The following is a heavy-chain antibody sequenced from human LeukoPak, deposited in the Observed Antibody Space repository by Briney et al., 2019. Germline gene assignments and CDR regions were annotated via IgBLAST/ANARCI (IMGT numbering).Heavy chain of an antibody. V-gene: IGHV3-7*01. CDR2: IKQDGSDK. CDR3: ARDYYGSGRTHGMDV. Sequence: PGGSLRLSCVVSRFTFSSYWMSWVRQAPGKGLEWVANIKQDGSDKYYVDSVKGRFTISGDNAKNSLYLQMNSLRAEDTAVYYCARDYYGSGRTHGMDVWGQGTTVTVSS. J-gene: IGHJ6*02. CDR1: RFTFSSYW. D-gene: IGHD3-10*01.